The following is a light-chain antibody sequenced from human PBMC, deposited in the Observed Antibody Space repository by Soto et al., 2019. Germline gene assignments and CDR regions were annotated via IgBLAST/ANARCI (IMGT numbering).Light chain of an antibody. J-gene: IGKJ2*03. V-gene: IGKV1-39*01. Sequence: DIQVTQSPSSLSASVGDRFTITCRASQNIRTYLNWYQQRPGKPPKLLIHTASTLQSGVPSRFSGSGSGTDFTLTISSLQPEDFATYYCQQTSSTLDSFGQGTKLEIK. CDR3: QQTSSTLDS. CDR1: QNIRTY. CDR2: TAS.